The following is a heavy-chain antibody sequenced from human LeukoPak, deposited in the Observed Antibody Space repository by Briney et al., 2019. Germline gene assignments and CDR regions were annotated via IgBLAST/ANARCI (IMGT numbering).Heavy chain of an antibody. D-gene: IGHD3-22*01. CDR1: GGSISSYY. CDR2: IYYSGST. Sequence: SETLSLTCTVSGGSISSYYWSWIRQPPGKGLEWIGYIYYSGSTNYNPSLKSRVTISVDTSKNQFSLKLSSVTAADTAVYYCARSDSSGYPVNAFDIWGQGTMVTVSS. CDR3: ARSDSSGYPVNAFDI. V-gene: IGHV4-59*08. J-gene: IGHJ3*02.